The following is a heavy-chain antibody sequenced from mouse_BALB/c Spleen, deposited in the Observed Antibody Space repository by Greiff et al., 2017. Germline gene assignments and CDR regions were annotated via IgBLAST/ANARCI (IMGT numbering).Heavy chain of an antibody. CDR2: INPGSGGT. CDR1: GYAFTNYL. V-gene: IGHV1-54*01. Sequence: QVQLKESGAELVRPGTSVKVSCKASGYAFTNYLIEWVKQRPGQGLEWIGVINPGSGGTNYNEKFKGKATLTADKSSSTAYMQLSSLTSDDSAVYFCAREVSFDYWGQGTTLTVSS. J-gene: IGHJ2*01. D-gene: IGHD6-2*01. CDR3: AREVSFDY.